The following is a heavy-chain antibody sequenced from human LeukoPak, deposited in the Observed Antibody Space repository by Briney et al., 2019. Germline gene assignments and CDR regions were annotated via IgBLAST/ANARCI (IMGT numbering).Heavy chain of an antibody. V-gene: IGHV3-23*01. CDR1: GFTFSSYA. Sequence: GGSLGLSCAVSGFTFSSYAMSWVRQAPGKGLEWVAGLSGSGGGTNYADSVQGRFTISRDNPKNTLYLQMNSLRAEDTAVYFCAKRGVVIRVFLVGFHKEAYYFDSWGQGALVTVSS. J-gene: IGHJ4*02. CDR2: LSGSGGGT. CDR3: AKRGVVIRVFLVGFHKEAYYFDS. D-gene: IGHD3-10*01.